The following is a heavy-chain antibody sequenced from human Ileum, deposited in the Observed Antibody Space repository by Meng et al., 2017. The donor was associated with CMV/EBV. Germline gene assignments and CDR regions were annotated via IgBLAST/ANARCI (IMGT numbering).Heavy chain of an antibody. Sequence: GGSLRLSCAASGFTFSSYYMNWVRQAPGKGLEWVSSISISSTYIYYADSVKGRFTISREKAKNSLYLQMNSLRAEDTAVYYCARVWSGYAFDAFDIWGQGTWVTVSS. CDR2: ISISSTYI. CDR1: GFTFSSYY. V-gene: IGHV3-21*01. D-gene: IGHD3-3*01. J-gene: IGHJ3*02. CDR3: ARVWSGYAFDAFDI.